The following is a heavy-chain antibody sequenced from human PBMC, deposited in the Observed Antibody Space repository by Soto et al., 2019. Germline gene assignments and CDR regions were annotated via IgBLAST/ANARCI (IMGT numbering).Heavy chain of an antibody. J-gene: IGHJ4*02. Sequence: GGSLRLSCAASGFTFSSYWMSWVRQAPGKGLEWVANIKQDGSEKYYVDSVKGRFTISRDNAKNSLYLQMNSLRAEDTAVYYCARDLGAVTTYFDYWGQGTLVTVSS. V-gene: IGHV3-7*01. D-gene: IGHD1-26*01. CDR1: GFTFSSYW. CDR2: IKQDGSEK. CDR3: ARDLGAVTTYFDY.